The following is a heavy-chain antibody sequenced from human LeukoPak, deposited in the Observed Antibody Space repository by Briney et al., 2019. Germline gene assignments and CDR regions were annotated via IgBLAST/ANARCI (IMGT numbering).Heavy chain of an antibody. J-gene: IGHJ3*02. CDR3: ARDKFFYYGSGSYPDAFDI. V-gene: IGHV4-31*03. CDR1: GGSISSGGYY. D-gene: IGHD3-10*01. CDR2: IYYSGST. Sequence: PSETLSLTCTVSGGSISSGGYYWSWIRQHPGKGLEWIGYIYYSGSTYYNPSLKSRVTISVDTSKNQFSLKLSSVTATDTAVYYCARDKFFYYGSGSYPDAFDIWGQGTMVTVSS.